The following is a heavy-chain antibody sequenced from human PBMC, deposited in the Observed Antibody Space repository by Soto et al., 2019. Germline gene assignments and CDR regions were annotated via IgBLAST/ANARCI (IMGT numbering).Heavy chain of an antibody. CDR2: ILYDGSDK. CDR1: GFTFGNYG. D-gene: IGHD3-16*01. CDR3: AKWGEVSHKPGVNYYYGMDV. J-gene: IGHJ6*02. V-gene: IGHV3-30*18. Sequence: QVQLVESGGGVVQPGTSLRLSCAASGFTFGNYGMHWVRQPPGKGLEWMSSILYDGSDKYYADSVKGRFTISRDDSKNTVYLQIDSLRPDDTAVYYCAKWGEVSHKPGVNYYYGMDVWVQGTTVTVSS.